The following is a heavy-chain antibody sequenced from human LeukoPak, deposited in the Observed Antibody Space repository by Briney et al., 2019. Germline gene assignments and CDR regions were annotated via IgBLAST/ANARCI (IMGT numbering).Heavy chain of an antibody. D-gene: IGHD6-19*01. Sequence: SETLSLTCAVYGGSFSGYYWSWIRQPPGKGLEWIGEINHSGSANYNSSLKSRVTLSIDTSKNQFSLILSSVAAADTAVYYCARWAGYSSAWGQGTRVTVSS. CDR2: INHSGSA. CDR1: GGSFSGYY. CDR3: ARWAGYSSA. V-gene: IGHV4-34*01. J-gene: IGHJ5*02.